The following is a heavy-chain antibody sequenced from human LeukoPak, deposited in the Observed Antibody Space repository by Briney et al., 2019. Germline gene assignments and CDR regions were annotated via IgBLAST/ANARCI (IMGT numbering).Heavy chain of an antibody. CDR1: GFTSSIYP. CDR3: AKEEWLLAVYFDY. J-gene: IGHJ4*02. V-gene: IGHV3-30*04. Sequence: PGRSLRLSCAASGFTSSIYPMHWVRQAPGKGLEWVAVIAYDGSYKYYADSVKGRFTISRDNSKSTLYLQMNSLRAEDTAVYYCAKEEWLLAVYFDYWGQGTLVTVSS. CDR2: IAYDGSYK. D-gene: IGHD3-3*01.